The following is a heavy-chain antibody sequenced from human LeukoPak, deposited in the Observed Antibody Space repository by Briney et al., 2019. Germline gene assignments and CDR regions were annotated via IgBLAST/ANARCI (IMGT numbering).Heavy chain of an antibody. CDR2: ISGSGGST. J-gene: IGHJ5*01. CDR3: VRAALWLGEVPAFDS. D-gene: IGHD3-10*01. CDR1: GFTFSSYA. Sequence: GGSLRLSCAASGFTFSSYAVSWVRQAPGKGLEWVSAISGSGGSTDYADSVKGRFTISRDNSKNTLYLQMNNLRAEDTAIYYCVRAALWLGEVPAFDSWGQGTLVTVSS. V-gene: IGHV3-23*01.